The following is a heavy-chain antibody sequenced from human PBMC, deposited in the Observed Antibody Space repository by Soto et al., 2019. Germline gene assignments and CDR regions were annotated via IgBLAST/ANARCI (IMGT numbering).Heavy chain of an antibody. V-gene: IGHV3-53*01. J-gene: IGHJ6*02. CDR1: GFTVSNNY. D-gene: IGHD2-8*01. CDR2: IYSGGSTYYADSDSGGRT. CDR3: ARINGDRYNYYYYYGLDV. Sequence: GGSLRLSCAASGFTVSNNYMSWVRQAPGKGLEWVSIIYSGGSTYYADSDSGGRTYYADSVKGRFTISRDNSKNTLYLQMNSLRVEDTAVYYCARINGDRYNYYYYYGLDVWGQGTTVTVSS.